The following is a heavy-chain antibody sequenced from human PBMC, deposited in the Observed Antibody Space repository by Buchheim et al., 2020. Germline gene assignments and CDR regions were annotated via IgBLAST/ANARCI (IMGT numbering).Heavy chain of an antibody. CDR3: ARDSPLYDSSGFNDY. Sequence: VQLVESGGGLVKPGGSLRLSCAASGFTFSSYSMNWVRQAPGKGLEWVSSNSSSSSYIYYADSVNGRFTISRDNAKNSLYLQMNSLRAEDTAVYYCARDSPLYDSSGFNDYWGQGTL. D-gene: IGHD3-22*01. CDR2: NSSSSSYI. J-gene: IGHJ4*02. V-gene: IGHV3-21*01. CDR1: GFTFSSYS.